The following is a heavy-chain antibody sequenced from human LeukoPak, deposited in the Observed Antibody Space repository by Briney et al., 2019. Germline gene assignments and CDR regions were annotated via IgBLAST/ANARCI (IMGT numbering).Heavy chain of an antibody. D-gene: IGHD3-10*01. CDR3: ARDGGSGSSGGYYNYYGMDV. J-gene: IGHJ6*02. V-gene: IGHV3-53*01. CDR2: IYSGDTT. Sequence: PGGSLRLSCAASGVTVSNTYMSWVRQAPGKGLEWGSLIYSGDTTYYADSVKGRFTISRDNSKNTLYLQMNSLSAEDTAMYYCARDGGSGSSGGYYNYYGMDVWGQGTTVTVSS. CDR1: GVTVSNTY.